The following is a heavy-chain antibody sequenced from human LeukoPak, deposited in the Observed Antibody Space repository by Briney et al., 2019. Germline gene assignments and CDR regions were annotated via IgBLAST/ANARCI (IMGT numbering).Heavy chain of an antibody. CDR3: ARAKDFDY. V-gene: IGHV4-59*01. J-gene: IGHJ4*02. CDR1: GDSISSYY. Sequence: PSEILSLTCTVSGDSISSYYWSWIRQPPGKGLEWIGYIYDSGSTSHNPSLKSRVTISVDTSKNQFSLKLSSVTAADTAVYYCARAKDFDYWGQGTLVTVSS. CDR2: IYDSGST.